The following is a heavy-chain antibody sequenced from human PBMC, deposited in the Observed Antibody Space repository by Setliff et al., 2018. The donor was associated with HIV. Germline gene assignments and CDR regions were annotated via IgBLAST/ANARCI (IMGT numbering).Heavy chain of an antibody. CDR3: ASSYYYDLIFFDY. D-gene: IGHD3-22*01. Sequence: ASVKVSCKASGGTFTTITWVRQAPGQGLEWMGGVIPMYNTETYAQKFQDRITITTDESTSTSYMELRSLRSEDTAIYYCASSYYYDLIFFDYWGQGTLVTVSS. J-gene: IGHJ4*02. V-gene: IGHV1-69*05. CDR1: GGTFTT. CDR2: VIPMYNTE.